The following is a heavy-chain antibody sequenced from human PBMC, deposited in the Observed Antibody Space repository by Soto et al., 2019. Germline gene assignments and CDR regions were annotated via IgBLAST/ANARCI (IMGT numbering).Heavy chain of an antibody. CDR1: GGSISSYY. Sequence: TSETLSLTCTVSGGSISSYYWSWIRQPPGKGLEWIGYIYYSGSTNYNPSLKSRVTISVDTSKNQFSLKLSSVTAADTAVYYCARDARGYGYGFDYWGQGTLVTVSS. J-gene: IGHJ4*02. CDR2: IYYSGST. CDR3: ARDARGYGYGFDY. D-gene: IGHD5-18*01. V-gene: IGHV4-59*01.